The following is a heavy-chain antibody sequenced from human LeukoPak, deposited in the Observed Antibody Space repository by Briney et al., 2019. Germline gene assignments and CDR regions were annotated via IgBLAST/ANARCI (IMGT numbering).Heavy chain of an antibody. J-gene: IGHJ3*01. D-gene: IGHD6-19*01. CDR1: GFTFSSYA. Sequence: GGSLRLSCAASGFTFSSYAMSWVRQAPGKGLEWVSSISGSGDSTYYADSVKGRFTISRDNSKNTLYLQMNSLRADDTAVYYCAKGTGCGWYDAFDFWGQGTMVTISS. V-gene: IGHV3-23*01. CDR3: AKGTGCGWYDAFDF. CDR2: ISGSGDST.